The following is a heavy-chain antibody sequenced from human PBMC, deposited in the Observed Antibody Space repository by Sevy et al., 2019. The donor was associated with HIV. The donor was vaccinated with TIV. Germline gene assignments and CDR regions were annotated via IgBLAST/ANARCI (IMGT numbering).Heavy chain of an antibody. CDR1: GFPLRTFP. J-gene: IGHJ4*02. Sequence: GGSLRISCEASGFPLRTFPMSWARTVPGKGLEWAPTITGNAANTSYADSVKGGFTISRDNSHNPWFLQMNSLRVDDTAVYYCSDRGRWGQGSLVTVSS. CDR3: SDRGR. D-gene: IGHD2-21*02. V-gene: IGHV3-23*01. CDR2: ITGNAANT.